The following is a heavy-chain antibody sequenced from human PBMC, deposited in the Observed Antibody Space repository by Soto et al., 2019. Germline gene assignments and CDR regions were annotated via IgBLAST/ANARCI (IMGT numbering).Heavy chain of an antibody. Sequence: SETLSLTCTVSGGSISSYYWCWIRLPPGKGLGWIGNIYYSGSTYYNPSLKSRVTISVDTSKNQFSLKLSSVTAADTAVYYCARDLKSEYDFWSGYFSDYYYYMDVWGKGTTVTVSS. CDR3: ARDLKSEYDFWSGYFSDYYYYMDV. J-gene: IGHJ6*03. CDR1: GGSISSYY. CDR2: IYYSGST. D-gene: IGHD3-3*01. V-gene: IGHV4-59*04.